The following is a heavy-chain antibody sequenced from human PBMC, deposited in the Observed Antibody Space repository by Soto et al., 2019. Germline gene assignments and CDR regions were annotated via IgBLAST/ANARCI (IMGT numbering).Heavy chain of an antibody. J-gene: IGHJ4*02. CDR3: ARESSHYDFWSGPGRPYYFDY. Sequence: GASVKVSCKASGGTFNNYAIHWVRQAPGQGLEWMGGIVPIFGPAKYAQKFRGRVRITADASTSTAYMELSSLRSEDTAMYYCARESSHYDFWSGPGRPYYFDYWGQGTLVTVSS. CDR1: GGTFNNYA. V-gene: IGHV1-69*13. D-gene: IGHD3-3*01. CDR2: IVPIFGPA.